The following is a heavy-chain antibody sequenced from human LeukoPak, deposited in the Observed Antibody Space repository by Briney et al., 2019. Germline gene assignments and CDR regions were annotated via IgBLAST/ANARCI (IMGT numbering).Heavy chain of an antibody. CDR2: IYPGDSDT. CDR3: ARDSGGTYSGHDS. D-gene: IGHD5-12*01. Sequence: GESLKISCKGSGYTFTSYWIGWVRQMPGKGLEWMGIIYPGDSDTRYSPSFQGQVTISADRSINTAYLQWSSLKASDTAIYYCARDSGGTYSGHDSWGQGTLVTVSS. V-gene: IGHV5-51*01. J-gene: IGHJ4*02. CDR1: GYTFTSYW.